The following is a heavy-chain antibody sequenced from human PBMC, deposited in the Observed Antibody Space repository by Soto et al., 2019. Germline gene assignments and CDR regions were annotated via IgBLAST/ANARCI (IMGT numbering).Heavy chain of an antibody. Sequence: QVQLQESGPGLVKPSETLSLTCTVSGGSITHYYCSWFRQPPGKGLEWIGYINYDGYSAYNLSLKRRVTLSMDASKTQFSLMLESVTATDTAVYYCARHGFVPLHGLVDVWGPGTTVIVSS. CDR2: INYDGYS. J-gene: IGHJ6*02. CDR1: GGSITHYY. CDR3: ARHGFVPLHGLVDV. V-gene: IGHV4-59*08. D-gene: IGHD3-10*01.